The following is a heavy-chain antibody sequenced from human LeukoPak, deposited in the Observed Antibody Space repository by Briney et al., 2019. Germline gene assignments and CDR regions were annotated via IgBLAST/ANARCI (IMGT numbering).Heavy chain of an antibody. V-gene: IGHV3-30*04. CDR2: ISYDGSNK. J-gene: IGHJ4*02. CDR1: GFTFSSYA. CDR3: ARAAALSSSIDY. D-gene: IGHD6-6*01. Sequence: GGSLRLSCAASGFTFSSYAMHWVRQAPGKGLERVAVISYDGSNKYYADSVKGRFTISRDNSKNTLYLQMNSLRAEDTALYYCARAAALSSSIDYWGQGTLVTVSS.